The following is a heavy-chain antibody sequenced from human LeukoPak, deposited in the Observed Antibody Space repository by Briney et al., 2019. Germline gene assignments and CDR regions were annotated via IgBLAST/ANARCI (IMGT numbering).Heavy chain of an antibody. CDR1: GVTFRRYA. CDR3: AKIGSDY. V-gene: IGHV3-23*01. D-gene: IGHD1-14*01. CDR2: IIGSGGST. Sequence: GGSLRLSCAASGVTFRRYAMSWVRQAPGKGLGWVSTIIGSGGSTYYADSVKGRFTISRDNSENTVFLQMNSLRGEDTAVYYCAKIGSDYWGQGTLVTVSS. J-gene: IGHJ4*02.